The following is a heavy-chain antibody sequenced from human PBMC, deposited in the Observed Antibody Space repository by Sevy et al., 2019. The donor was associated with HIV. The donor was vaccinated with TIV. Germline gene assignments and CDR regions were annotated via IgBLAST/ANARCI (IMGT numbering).Heavy chain of an antibody. Sequence: GGSLRLSCTTSGFTFDDYAMSWFRQPPGKGLEWVAFITRNSYEAYGGTTDHAASVKGRFIISRDDSKSIAYLQMNSLKTEDTAFYYCTRGLATADTPEYYFDYWGQGTLVTVSS. CDR1: GFTFDDYA. V-gene: IGHV3-49*03. CDR3: TRGLATADTPEYYFDY. CDR2: ITRNSYEAYGGTT. D-gene: IGHD5-12*01. J-gene: IGHJ4*02.